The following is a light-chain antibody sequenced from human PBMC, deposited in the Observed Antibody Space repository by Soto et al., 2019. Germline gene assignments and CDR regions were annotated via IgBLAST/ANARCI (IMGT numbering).Light chain of an antibody. CDR2: DVS. V-gene: IGLV2-14*01. CDR1: SSDVGGYNY. J-gene: IGLJ1*01. CDR3: SSYTSSSTGV. Sequence: QSVLTQPASMSGSPGQSITISCTGTSSDVGGYNYVSWYQQHPGKATKLMIYDVSNRPSGVSNRFSGSKSGNTASLTISGLQAEDEADYYCSSYTSSSTGVFGTGTKVTVL.